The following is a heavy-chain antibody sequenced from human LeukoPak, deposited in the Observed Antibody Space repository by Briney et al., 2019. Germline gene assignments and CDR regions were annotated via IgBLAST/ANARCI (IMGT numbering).Heavy chain of an antibody. CDR1: GFTFSNYA. J-gene: IGHJ4*02. CDR2: ISTNGDAT. D-gene: IGHD6-19*01. V-gene: IGHV3-64*01. Sequence: GGSLRLSCAASGFTFSNYALHWVRQAPGKGLEYVSAISTNGDATFYANSVKGRFTISRDNSKNTLYLQMNSLRAEDTAVYYCARVGQWLPIDYWGQGTLVTVSS. CDR3: ARVGQWLPIDY.